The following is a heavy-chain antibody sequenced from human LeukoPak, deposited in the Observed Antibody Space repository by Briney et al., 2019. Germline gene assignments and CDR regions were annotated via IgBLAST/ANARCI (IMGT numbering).Heavy chain of an antibody. D-gene: IGHD1-26*01. V-gene: IGHV1-8*03. CDR1: GYTFTGYY. CDR3: ARTVGATWGYYYYYYMDV. Sequence: ASVKVSCKASGYTFTGYYMHWVRQAPGQGLEWMGWMNPNSGNTGYAQKFQGRVTITRNTSISTAYMELSSLRSEDTAVYYCARTVGATWGYYYYYYMDVWGKGTTVTVSS. CDR2: MNPNSGNT. J-gene: IGHJ6*03.